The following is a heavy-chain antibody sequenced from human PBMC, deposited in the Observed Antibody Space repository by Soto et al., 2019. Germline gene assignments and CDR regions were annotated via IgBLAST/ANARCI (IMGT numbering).Heavy chain of an antibody. CDR2: IDPDGSDT. CDR3: ARGPSGWYGCDE. CDR1: GFTFSSYY. V-gene: IGHV3-74*01. D-gene: IGHD6-19*01. Sequence: PGGSLRLSCAASGFTFSSYYMHWVRQAPGEGLVWISRIDPDGSDTSYADSVKGRFTISRDNAKNTLYLQMDSLRAEDTALYYCARGPSGWYGCDEWGQGSVVTVSS. J-gene: IGHJ4*02.